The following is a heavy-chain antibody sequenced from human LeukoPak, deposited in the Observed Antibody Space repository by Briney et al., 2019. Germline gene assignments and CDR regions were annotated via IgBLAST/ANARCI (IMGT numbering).Heavy chain of an antibody. V-gene: IGHV3-30*04. D-gene: IGHD4-17*01. J-gene: IGHJ4*02. CDR3: ARDLDYGDYVRPIDY. CDR2: ISYDGSNK. Sequence: GRSLRLSCAASGFTFSSYAMHWVRQAPGKWLEWVAVISYDGSNKYYADSVKGRFTISRDNSKNTLYLQMNSLRAEDTAVYYCARDLDYGDYVRPIDYWGQGTLVTVSS. CDR1: GFTFSSYA.